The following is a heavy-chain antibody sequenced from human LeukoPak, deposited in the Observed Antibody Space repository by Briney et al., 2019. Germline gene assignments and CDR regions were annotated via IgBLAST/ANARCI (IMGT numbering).Heavy chain of an antibody. CDR2: INKDGSEK. J-gene: IGHJ4*02. Sequence: GGSLRLTCAASGFTFTNYWMTWVRQAPGKGLEWVANINKDGSEKQYVDSVKGRFTISRDNPKNSVYLQMSSLRVEDSAVYYCARDPVQDFDFWGQGIMVTVSS. CDR3: ARDPVQDFDF. V-gene: IGHV3-7*01. CDR1: GFTFTNYW.